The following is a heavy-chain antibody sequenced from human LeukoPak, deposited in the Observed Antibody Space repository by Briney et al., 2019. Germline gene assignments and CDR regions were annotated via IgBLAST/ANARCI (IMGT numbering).Heavy chain of an antibody. Sequence: SETLSLTCTVSGGSISSYYWSWIRQPPGMGLEWIGYIYYSGSTNYNPSLKSRVTISVDTSKNQFSLKLSSVTAADTAVYYCARDTGYDILTGYYDYWGQGTLVTVSS. CDR2: IYYSGST. CDR3: ARDTGYDILTGYYDY. J-gene: IGHJ4*02. CDR1: GGSISSYY. D-gene: IGHD3-9*01. V-gene: IGHV4-59*01.